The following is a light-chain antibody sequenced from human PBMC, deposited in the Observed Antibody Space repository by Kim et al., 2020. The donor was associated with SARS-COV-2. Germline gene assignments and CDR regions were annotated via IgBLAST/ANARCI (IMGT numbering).Light chain of an antibody. CDR3: QQSHSTPLT. J-gene: IGKJ4*01. Sequence: DIHMTQAPSSLSASVGDRVTITCRASQSITTFLNWYQQKPGKAPKFLIYAASHLQSGVPSRFSGSGSGTDFTLTISSLQPEDFATYYCQQSHSTPLTFGGGTKVDIK. CDR2: AAS. CDR1: QSITTF. V-gene: IGKV1-39*01.